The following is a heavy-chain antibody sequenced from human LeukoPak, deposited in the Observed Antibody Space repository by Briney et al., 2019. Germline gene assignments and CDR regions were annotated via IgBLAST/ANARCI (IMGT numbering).Heavy chain of an antibody. Sequence: PSETLSLTCAVYGGSFSGYYWSWIRQPPGKGLEWIGEINHSGSTNYNPSLKSRVTISVDTSKNQFSLKLSSVTAADTAVYYCARTLGTTVTFDYWGQGTLATVSS. CDR3: ARTLGTTVTFDY. CDR1: GGSFSGYY. CDR2: INHSGST. J-gene: IGHJ4*02. D-gene: IGHD4-11*01. V-gene: IGHV4-34*01.